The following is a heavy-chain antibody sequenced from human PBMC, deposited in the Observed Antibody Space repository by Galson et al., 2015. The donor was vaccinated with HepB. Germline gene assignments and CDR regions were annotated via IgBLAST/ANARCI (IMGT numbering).Heavy chain of an antibody. D-gene: IGHD7-27*01. Sequence: SVKVSCKASGGTFSSYTVSWVRQAPGQGLEWMGGIIPIFGTGNYAQKFQGRVAITADESTNTAYMELSSLRSEDTAVHYCAATHNWGKDYWGQGTLVIVSS. CDR3: AATHNWGKDY. CDR2: IIPIFGTG. J-gene: IGHJ4*02. CDR1: GGTFSSYT. V-gene: IGHV1-69*13.